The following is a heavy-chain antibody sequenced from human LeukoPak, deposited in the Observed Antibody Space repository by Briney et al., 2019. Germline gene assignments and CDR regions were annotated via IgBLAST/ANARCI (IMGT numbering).Heavy chain of an antibody. CDR1: VYTFTSYD. D-gene: IGHD4-17*01. J-gene: IGHJ4*02. Sequence: ASVNVSYKASVYTFTSYDIIWVRQATGQAREWMGGMNPNSGNTGYAQQFQGRVPITRNTSISTAYMERSSLRSEDTAVYYGARIDYGTDYWGQGTLVTVSS. CDR2: MNPNSGNT. V-gene: IGHV1-8*01. CDR3: ARIDYGTDY.